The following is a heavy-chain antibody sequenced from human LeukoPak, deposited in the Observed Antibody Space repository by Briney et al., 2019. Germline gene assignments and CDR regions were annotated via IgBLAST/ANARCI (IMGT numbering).Heavy chain of an antibody. CDR1: GFTFRSHG. J-gene: IGHJ4*02. CDR2: IWYDGSDT. Sequence: GGSLRLSCSASGFTFRSHGMHWVRQTPGKGLECVPVIWYDGSDTYYADSVKGRFTISRDNSKNMLYLQINSPRAEDTAIYYCARELRGRWNLFDFWGQGTLVTVSS. CDR3: ARELRGRWNLFDF. D-gene: IGHD1-1*01. V-gene: IGHV3-33*01.